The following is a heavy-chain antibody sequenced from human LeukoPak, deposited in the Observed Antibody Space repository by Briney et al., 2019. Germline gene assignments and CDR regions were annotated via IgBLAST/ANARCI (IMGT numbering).Heavy chain of an antibody. V-gene: IGHV1-2*02. Sequence: ASVKVSCKASGYTFTGYYMHWVRQAPGQGLEWMGWINPNSGGTNYAQKFQGRVTMTRDTSISTAYMKLSRLRSDDTAVYYCARAVTRYCSSTSCYYVIWGQGTMVTVSS. CDR2: INPNSGGT. CDR3: ARAVTRYCSSTSCYYVI. D-gene: IGHD2-2*01. J-gene: IGHJ3*02. CDR1: GYTFTGYY.